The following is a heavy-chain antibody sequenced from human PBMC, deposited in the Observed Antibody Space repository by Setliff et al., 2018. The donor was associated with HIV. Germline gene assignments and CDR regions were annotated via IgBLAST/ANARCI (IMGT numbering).Heavy chain of an antibody. CDR3: ASPMFYDGTVV. CDR2: ISVGTGDS. CDR1: GYTFIHFD. D-gene: IGHD3-22*01. V-gene: IGHV1-3*01. J-gene: IGHJ4*02. Sequence: ASVKVSCKASGYTFIHFDIHWVRQAPGQGLEWVGRISVGTGDSKHSPKSQGRVAITRDSSANTAYMELTSLRSEGTAVYYCASPMFYDGTVVWGQGTLVTSPQ.